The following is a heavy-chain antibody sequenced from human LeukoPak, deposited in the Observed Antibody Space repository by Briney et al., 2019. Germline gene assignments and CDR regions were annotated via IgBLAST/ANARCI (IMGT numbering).Heavy chain of an antibody. CDR2: IFYTGST. J-gene: IGHJ4*02. CDR3: ASHTISAGVIPNDY. CDR1: GDSISSSY. D-gene: IGHD3-10*01. Sequence: SETLSLTCTVSGDSISSSYWSWIRQPPGKGMEWIGYIFYTGSTNYNPSLKSRVTISIDTSKNQFSLKLSSVTAADTAVYYCASHTISAGVIPNDYWGQGTLVTVSS. V-gene: IGHV4-59*12.